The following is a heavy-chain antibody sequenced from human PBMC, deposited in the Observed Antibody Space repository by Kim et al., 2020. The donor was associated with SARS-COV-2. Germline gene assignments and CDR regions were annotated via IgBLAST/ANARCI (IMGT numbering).Heavy chain of an antibody. J-gene: IGHJ1*01. Sequence: SETLSLTCTVSGGSISSSSYYWGWIRQPPGKGLEWIGSIYYSGSTYYNPSLKSRVTISVDTSKNQFSLKLSSVTAADTAVYYCARHPMIEMATPRYFQHWGQGTLVTVSS. D-gene: IGHD3-22*01. CDR3: ARHPMIEMATPRYFQH. CDR2: IYYSGST. V-gene: IGHV4-39*01. CDR1: GGSISSSSYY.